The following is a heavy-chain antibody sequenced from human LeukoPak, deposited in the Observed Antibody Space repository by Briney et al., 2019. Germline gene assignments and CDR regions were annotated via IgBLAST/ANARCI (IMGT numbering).Heavy chain of an antibody. V-gene: IGHV4-4*02. D-gene: IGHD3-22*01. J-gene: IGHJ4*02. Sequence: PSGTLSLTCAVSGGSISSSNWWSWVRPPPGKGLEWIGEIYHSGSTNYNPSLKSRVTISVDKSKNQFSLKLSSVTAADTAVYYCARTTRYYYDSSGYLDYWGQGTLVTVSS. CDR2: IYHSGST. CDR1: GGSISSSNW. CDR3: ARTTRYYYDSSGYLDY.